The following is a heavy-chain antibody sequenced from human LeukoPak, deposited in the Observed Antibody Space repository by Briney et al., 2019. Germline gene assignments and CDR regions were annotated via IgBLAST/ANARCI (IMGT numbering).Heavy chain of an antibody. V-gene: IGHV1-8*01. D-gene: IGHD3-22*01. J-gene: IGHJ4*02. CDR3: AMYYYDSRGYYGDY. CDR1: GYTFTSYD. CDR2: MNAKRVNT. Sequence: ASVKVSCKASGYTFTSYDINWVRQATGHGREWRGWMNAKRVNTGYAQKFQGRVTRTRNTFISTAYMELSSLRSEDPAVHYCAMYYYDSRGYYGDYWGQGTLVTVSS.